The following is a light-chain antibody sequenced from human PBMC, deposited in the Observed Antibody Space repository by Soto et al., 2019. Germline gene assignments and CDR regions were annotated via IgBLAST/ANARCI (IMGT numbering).Light chain of an antibody. CDR3: HQRSNWPST. V-gene: IGKV3-11*01. CDR2: DAS. Sequence: EIVLTQPPATRSLSPGERATLSCRASQSVSWYLAWYQQKPGQAPRLLIYDASNRATGIPARFSGSGSGTDFTLTITSVEPVDFAVYYCHQRSNWPSTFGGGTKVEIK. J-gene: IGKJ4*01. CDR1: QSVSWY.